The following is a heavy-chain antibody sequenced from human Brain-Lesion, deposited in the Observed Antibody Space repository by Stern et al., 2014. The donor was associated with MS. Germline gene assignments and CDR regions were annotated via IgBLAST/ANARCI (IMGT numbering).Heavy chain of an antibody. CDR2: ISWNSGTI. V-gene: IGHV3-9*01. CDR1: GFTFDDYA. CDR3: ARDITGSSAYFAY. J-gene: IGHJ4*02. Sequence: VQLVESGGDLVQPGRSLRLSCAAFGFTFDDYALHWVRQAPGKGLEWVAGISWNSGTIGYADPVKGRFTTSRDNAYSSLYLQMNSLRPEDTALYYCARDITGSSAYFAYWGQGTLVTVSS. D-gene: IGHD1-14*01.